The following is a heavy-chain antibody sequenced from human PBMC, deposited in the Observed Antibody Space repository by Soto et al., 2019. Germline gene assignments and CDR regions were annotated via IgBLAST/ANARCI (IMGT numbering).Heavy chain of an antibody. J-gene: IGHJ6*02. V-gene: IGHV1-69*13. Sequence: ASVKVSCKASGGTFSSYAISWVRQAPGQGLEWMGGIITIFGTANYAQKFQGRVTITADESTSTAYMELSSLRSEDTAGYYCARADYYGSRSDPVNSYYSNMGVWGQGTTVTVS. CDR3: ARADYYGSRSDPVNSYYSNMGV. CDR1: GGTFSSYA. CDR2: IITIFGTA. D-gene: IGHD3-10*01.